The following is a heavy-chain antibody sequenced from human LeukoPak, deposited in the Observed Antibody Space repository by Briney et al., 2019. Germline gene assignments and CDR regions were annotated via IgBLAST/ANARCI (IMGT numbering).Heavy chain of an antibody. CDR2: IIPIFGTA. J-gene: IGHJ4*02. CDR1: GGTFTSYA. V-gene: IGHV1-69*05. CDR3: ATSRCTVTTSTWPY. D-gene: IGHD4-17*01. Sequence: ASVKVSCKASGGTFTSYAISWVRQAPGQGLEWMGRIIPIFGTANYAQQFQGRVTITTDESTSTAYMELSSLRSEDTAVYYCATSRCTVTTSTWPYWGQGTLVTVSS.